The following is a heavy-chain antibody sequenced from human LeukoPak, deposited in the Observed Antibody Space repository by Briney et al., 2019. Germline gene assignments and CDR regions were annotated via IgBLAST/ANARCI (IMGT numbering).Heavy chain of an antibody. V-gene: IGHV1-69*04. D-gene: IGHD4-23*01. CDR1: GGTFSSYA. J-gene: IGHJ4*02. CDR2: IIPILGIA. Sequence: ASVKVSCKASGGTFSSYAISWVRQAPGQGLEWMGRIIPILGIANYAQKFQGRVTITADKSTSTAYMELSSLRSEDTAVYYCARDPRGGLGNPLNSNFDYWGQGTLVTVSS. CDR3: ARDPRGGLGNPLNSNFDY.